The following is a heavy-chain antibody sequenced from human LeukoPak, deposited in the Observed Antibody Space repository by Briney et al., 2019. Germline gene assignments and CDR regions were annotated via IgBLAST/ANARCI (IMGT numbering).Heavy chain of an antibody. D-gene: IGHD2/OR15-2a*01. CDR1: GFTFSSYS. J-gene: IGHJ6*03. Sequence: LPGGSLRLSCAASGFTFSSYSTNSVRHDQGNGLAWVSYISHPSSSIYYADSVKGRFTISRANGKNSLYLQMSSLRDEATAVYYCARAQHTPGRLIFHYYYDMDVLGKGATVTVSS. CDR2: ISHPSSSI. V-gene: IGHV3-48*02. CDR3: ARAQHTPGRLIFHYYYDMDV.